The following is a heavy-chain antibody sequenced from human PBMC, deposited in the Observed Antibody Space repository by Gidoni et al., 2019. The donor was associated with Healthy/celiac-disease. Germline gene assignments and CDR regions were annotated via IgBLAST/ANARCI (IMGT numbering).Heavy chain of an antibody. CDR1: GFTFSSYA. V-gene: IGHV3-23*01. D-gene: IGHD3-3*01. CDR2: ISGSGGST. CDR3: AKDHPLHVSGYYTGINY. J-gene: IGHJ4*02. Sequence: EVQLLESGGGLVQPGGSLRLSCAASGFTFSSYAMSWVRQAPGKGLGWVSAISGSGGSTYYADSVKGRFTISRDNSKNTLYLQMNSLRAEDTAVYYCAKDHPLHVSGYYTGINYWGQGTLVTVSS.